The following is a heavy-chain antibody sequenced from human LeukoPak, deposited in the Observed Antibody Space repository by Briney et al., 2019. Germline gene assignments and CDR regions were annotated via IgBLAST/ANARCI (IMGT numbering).Heavy chain of an antibody. V-gene: IGHV4-38-2*02. J-gene: IGHJ5*02. CDR3: ARDSWYYYDSSGYTGWNWFDP. D-gene: IGHD3-22*01. CDR2: IYHSGST. Sequence: SETLSLTCTVSGYSISSGYYWGWIRQPPGKGLEWIGSIYHSGSTYYNPSLKSRVTISVDTSKNQFSLKLSSVTAADTAVYYCARDSWYYYDSSGYTGWNWFDPWGQGTLVTVSS. CDR1: GYSISSGYY.